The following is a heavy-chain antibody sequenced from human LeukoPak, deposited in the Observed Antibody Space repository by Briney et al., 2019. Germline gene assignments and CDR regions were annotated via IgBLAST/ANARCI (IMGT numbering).Heavy chain of an antibody. CDR1: GGSISSGSYY. J-gene: IGHJ5*02. CDR3: ARDLHSSSGWYNWFDP. D-gene: IGHD6-19*01. V-gene: IGHV4-61*02. Sequence: PSETLSLTCTVSGGSISSGSYYWSWIRQPAWKGLEWIGRIYTSGSTNYNPSLKSRVTISVDTSKNQFSLKLSSVTAADTAVYYCARDLHSSSGWYNWFDPWGQGTLVTVSS. CDR2: IYTSGST.